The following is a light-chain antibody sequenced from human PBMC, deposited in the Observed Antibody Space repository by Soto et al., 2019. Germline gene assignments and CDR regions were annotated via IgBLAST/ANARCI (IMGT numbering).Light chain of an antibody. Sequence: EIVMTQSAATVSVTPGERATLSCRASQSVSSNLAWYQQKPGQAPRLLIYAASTRATGIPARFSGSGSGTEFTLTISSLQSEDFAVYYCQQYNNWPVFGQRTKVDI. CDR3: QQYNNWPV. CDR1: QSVSSN. CDR2: AAS. V-gene: IGKV3-15*01. J-gene: IGKJ1*01.